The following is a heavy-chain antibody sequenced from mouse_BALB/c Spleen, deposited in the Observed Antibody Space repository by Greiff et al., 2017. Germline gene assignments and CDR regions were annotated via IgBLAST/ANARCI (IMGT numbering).Heavy chain of an antibody. CDR1: GYSITSGYS. CDR3: AREGYYYGSSPAWFAY. D-gene: IGHD1-1*01. CDR2: IHYSGST. V-gene: IGHV3-1*02. J-gene: IGHJ3*01. Sequence: EVQGVASGPDLVKPSQSLSLTCTVTGYSITSGYSWHWIRQFPGNKLEWMGYIHYSGSTNYNPSLKSRISITRDTSRNQFFLQLNSVTTEDTATYYCAREGYYYGSSPAWFAYRGQGTLVTVSA.